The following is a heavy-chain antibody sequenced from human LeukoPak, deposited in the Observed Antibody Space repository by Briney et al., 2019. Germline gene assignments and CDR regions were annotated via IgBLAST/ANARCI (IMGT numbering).Heavy chain of an antibody. D-gene: IGHD1-26*01. J-gene: IGHJ4*02. Sequence: GGSLRLSCAASGLTFSSYAMSWVRQAPGKGLEWVSAISGSGGSTYYADSVKGRFTISRDNSKNTLYLQMNSLRAEDTAVYYCAKGADYGIVGAATFDYWGQGTLVTVSS. CDR3: AKGADYGIVGAATFDY. CDR1: GLTFSSYA. CDR2: ISGSGGST. V-gene: IGHV3-23*01.